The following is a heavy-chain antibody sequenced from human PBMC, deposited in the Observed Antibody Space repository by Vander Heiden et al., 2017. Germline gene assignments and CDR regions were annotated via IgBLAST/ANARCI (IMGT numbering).Heavy chain of an antibody. D-gene: IGHD3-3*01. CDR2: IIPIFGTA. J-gene: IGHJ6*02. CDR3: ASTSDFWSGDPTQYYCYGMDV. V-gene: IGHV1-69*01. Sequence: APGQGLEWMGGIIPIFGTANYAQKFQGRVTITADESTSTAYMELSSLRSEDTAVYYCASTSDFWSGDPTQYYCYGMDVWGQGTTVTVSS.